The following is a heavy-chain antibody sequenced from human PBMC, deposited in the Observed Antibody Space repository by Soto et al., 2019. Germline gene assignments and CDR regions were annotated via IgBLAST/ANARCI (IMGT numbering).Heavy chain of an antibody. D-gene: IGHD3-22*01. V-gene: IGHV4-31*02. CDR2: IYYSGGT. CDR1: GASIGSGDYY. Sequence: SETLSLTCTVAGASIGSGDYYWSWIRQHPGKGLEWIGYIYYSGGTYYNPSLKSRVTISVDASKNQFSLELSSVTAADTAVYYCASIYDSSGYYYGNNWFDPWGQGTLVTVS. J-gene: IGHJ5*02. CDR3: ASIYDSSGYYYGNNWFDP.